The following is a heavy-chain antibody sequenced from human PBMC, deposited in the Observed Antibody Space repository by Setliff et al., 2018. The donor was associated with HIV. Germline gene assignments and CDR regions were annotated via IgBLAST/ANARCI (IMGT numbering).Heavy chain of an antibody. CDR1: GGSVGSSSSY. CDR3: ARHGVDDTSANYFRFGVHDH. Sequence: SETLSLTCTVSGGSVGSSSSYWGWIRQPPGKGLEWIGNVCYSRSSYYNPSLKSRVTISVDTSKNQFSLKLSSVTAADTAVYYCARHGVDDTSANYFRFGVHDHWGQGTLVTVSS. CDR2: VCYSRSS. V-gene: IGHV4-39*01. D-gene: IGHD3-22*01. J-gene: IGHJ4*02.